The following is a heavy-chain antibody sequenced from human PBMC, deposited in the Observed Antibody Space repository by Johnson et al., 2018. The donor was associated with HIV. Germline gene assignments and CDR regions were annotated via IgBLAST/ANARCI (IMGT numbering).Heavy chain of an antibody. J-gene: IGHJ3*02. CDR2: INWNGGST. CDR3: AKDIWQYMYGAFDI. Sequence: VQLVESGGGVVQPGRSLRLSCAASGFTFDDYGMSWVRQAPGKGLEWVSDINWNGGSTGYADSVKGRFTISRDNAKNSLYLQMISLRAEDTALYYCAKDIWQYMYGAFDIWGQGTMVTVSS. V-gene: IGHV3-20*04. D-gene: IGHD2-8*01. CDR1: GFTFDDYG.